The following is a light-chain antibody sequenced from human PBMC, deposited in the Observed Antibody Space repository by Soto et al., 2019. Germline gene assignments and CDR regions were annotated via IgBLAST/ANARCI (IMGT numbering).Light chain of an antibody. J-gene: IGKJ5*01. V-gene: IGKV3-15*01. CDR3: PQSSNGPLIT. Sequence: EIVMTQSPVTLSVSPGEGVTLSCRASQSVSSYLAWYQHKRGQAPRLFIYGASTRATGIPVRFSGSGSGTEFTLTISSLQSEDFAVYYCPQSSNGPLITCAQGTRLEIK. CDR1: QSVSSY. CDR2: GAS.